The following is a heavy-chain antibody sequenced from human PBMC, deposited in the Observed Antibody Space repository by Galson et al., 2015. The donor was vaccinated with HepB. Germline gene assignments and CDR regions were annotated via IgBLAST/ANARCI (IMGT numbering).Heavy chain of an antibody. CDR3: VREWHCSGRNCVDCFDP. CDR1: GYSFSNYG. V-gene: IGHV1-18*04. J-gene: IGHJ5*02. D-gene: IGHD2-15*01. CDR2: SSAYRDKA. Sequence: SCKASGYSFSNYGISWVRQAPGQGLEWLGWSSAYRDKANYAQIVQGRVTMTTDTSTSTAYMELRSLTSDDTAMYYCVREWHCSGRNCVDCFDPWGQGTLVTVSS.